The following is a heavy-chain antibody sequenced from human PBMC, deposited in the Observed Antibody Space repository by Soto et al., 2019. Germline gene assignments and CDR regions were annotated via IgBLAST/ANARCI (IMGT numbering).Heavy chain of an antibody. CDR2: IYYSGST. J-gene: IGHJ3*02. D-gene: IGHD2-8*02. CDR3: ARESSYWPVWSDAFDI. CDR1: GGSISSYY. V-gene: IGHV4-59*01. Sequence: QVQLQESGPGLVKPSETLSLTCTVSGGSISSYYWSWIRQPPGKGLEWIGYIYYSGSTNYNPSLKSRVTISVDTSKNQFSLKLSSVTAADTAVYYCARESSYWPVWSDAFDIWGQGTIVTVSS.